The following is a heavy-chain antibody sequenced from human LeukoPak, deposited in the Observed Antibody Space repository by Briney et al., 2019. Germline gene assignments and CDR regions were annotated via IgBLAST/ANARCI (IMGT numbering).Heavy chain of an antibody. J-gene: IGHJ4*02. CDR2: ISGSGGST. V-gene: IGHV3-23*01. Sequence: GGSLRLSCAASGFTFSSYGMYWVRQAPGKGLEWVSAISGSGGSTYYADSVKGRFTISRDNSKNTLYLQMNSLRAEDTAVYYCAKDRWAPPPFPFDYWGQGTLVTVSS. D-gene: IGHD5-24*01. CDR1: GFTFSSYG. CDR3: AKDRWAPPPFPFDY.